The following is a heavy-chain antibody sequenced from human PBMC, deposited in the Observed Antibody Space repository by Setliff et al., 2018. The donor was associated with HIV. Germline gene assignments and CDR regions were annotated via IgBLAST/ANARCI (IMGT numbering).Heavy chain of an antibody. CDR3: ARGVAAAGL. CDR1: GGSFSGSY. Sequence: SETLSLTCAVFGGSFSGSYWNWIRQPPGKGLEWIGNIFYSGHTFYNPSLRSRVTISVDTSKNQFSLKLSSVTAADTAVYYCARGVAAAGLWGQGTLVTVSS. D-gene: IGHD6-13*01. J-gene: IGHJ4*02. CDR2: IFYSGHT. V-gene: IGHV4-34*12.